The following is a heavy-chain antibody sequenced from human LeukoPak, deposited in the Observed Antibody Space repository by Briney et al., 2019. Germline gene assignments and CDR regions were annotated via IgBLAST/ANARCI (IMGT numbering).Heavy chain of an antibody. D-gene: IGHD5-12*01. CDR1: GYTFTSYD. J-gene: IGHJ4*02. V-gene: IGHV1-8*03. CDR3: ARDSGYASMDY. Sequence: ASVTVSCKASGYTFTSYDINWVRQASGQGLEWMGWMNPNTGNTGYAQKFQGRVTITRNTSISTVYMELSSLRSEDMAVYYCARDSGYASMDYWGQGTLVTVSS. CDR2: MNPNTGNT.